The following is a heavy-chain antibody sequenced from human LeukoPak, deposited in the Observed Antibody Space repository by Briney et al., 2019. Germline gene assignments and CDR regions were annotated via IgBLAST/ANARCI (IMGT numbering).Heavy chain of an antibody. CDR1: GFTFNRYA. D-gene: IGHD3-10*01. CDR3: AKDQGYGSGSYYPELDS. V-gene: IGHV3-23*01. CDR2: ISGSGGST. Sequence: GGSLRLSCAASGFTFNRYAMSWVRQAPGKGLEWVSAISGSGGSTYYADSVKGRCSISRDDSKSTLYLQLHSLRAEDTAIYYCAKDQGYGSGSYYPELDSLGQGTLVAVSS. J-gene: IGHJ4*02.